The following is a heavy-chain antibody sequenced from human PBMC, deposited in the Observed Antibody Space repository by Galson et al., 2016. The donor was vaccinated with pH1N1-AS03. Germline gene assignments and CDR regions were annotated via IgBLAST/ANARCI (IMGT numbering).Heavy chain of an antibody. V-gene: IGHV2-5*02. D-gene: IGHD5-12*01. J-gene: IGHJ4*02. Sequence: PALVKPTQTLTLTCTFSGFSLSTSGEGVGWIRQPPGKALEWLTLIHWDDDKSYSPSLRTRLTITKDTPKNQVVLTMTNMDPVDTATYFCVHRRRTITVASVFDYWGQGALVTVSS. CDR2: IHWDDDK. CDR1: GFSLSTSGEG. CDR3: VHRRRTITVASVFDY.